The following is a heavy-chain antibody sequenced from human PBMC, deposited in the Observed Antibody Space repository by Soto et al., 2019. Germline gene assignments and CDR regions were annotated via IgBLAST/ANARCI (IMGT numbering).Heavy chain of an antibody. V-gene: IGHV4-34*01. J-gene: IGHJ4*02. CDR1: GGSFSGYY. Sequence: QVQLQQWGAGLLKPSETLSLTCAGYGGSFSGYYWSWIRQPPGKGLEGIGEINHSGSTNYNPSLKSRVTISVDTSKNQFSLKLSSVTAADTAVYYCARGRRFDYWGQGTLVTGSS. CDR2: INHSGST. CDR3: ARGRRFDY.